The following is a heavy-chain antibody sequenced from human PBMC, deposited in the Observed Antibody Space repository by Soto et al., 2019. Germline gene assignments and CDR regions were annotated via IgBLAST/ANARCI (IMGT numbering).Heavy chain of an antibody. V-gene: IGHV5-51*01. CDR1: GYSFPSQW. CDR3: VTIPQSTTSYCDHSSCMNC. CDR2: IYPADSDT. J-gene: IGHJ6*02. Sequence: GASLKISCKGSGYSFPSQWIGWVRQTLGKGLEWMGSIYPADSDTRYSSSFQGQVIMSADKSIRTAYLEWSSLKASDSAMYYCVTIPQSTTSYCDHSSCMNCCGQGTRIAVSS. D-gene: IGHD3-10*01.